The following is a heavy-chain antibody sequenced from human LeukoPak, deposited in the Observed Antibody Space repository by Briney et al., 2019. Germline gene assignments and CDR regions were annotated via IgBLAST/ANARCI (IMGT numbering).Heavy chain of an antibody. V-gene: IGHV3-23*01. CDR2: ISGSGGST. J-gene: IGHJ4*02. CDR3: AKSLVRWAFDY. Sequence: GGSLRLSCAASGFTFSSYAMSWVRQAPGKGLEWVSSISGSGGSTYYADSVKGRFTISRDNSKNTLYLQMNSLRVEDTALYFCAKSLVRWAFDYWGQGALVSVSS. CDR1: GFTFSSYA. D-gene: IGHD4-23*01.